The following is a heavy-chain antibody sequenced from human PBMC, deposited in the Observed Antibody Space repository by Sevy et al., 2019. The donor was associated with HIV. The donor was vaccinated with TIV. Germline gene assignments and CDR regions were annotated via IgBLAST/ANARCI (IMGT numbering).Heavy chain of an antibody. CDR3: TRFTRTYYDFWSVYLLDYGMVV. V-gene: IGHV3-73*01. J-gene: IGHJ6*02. D-gene: IGHD3-3*01. Sequence: GGSLRLSCAASGFTFSGSAMHWVRQASGKGLEWVGRIRSKANSYATAYAASVQGRFTISRDDSKNTAYLQMNSLKTEDTAWYYCTRFTRTYYDFWSVYLLDYGMVVWGQGTTVTVSS. CDR2: IRSKANSYAT. CDR1: GFTFSGSA.